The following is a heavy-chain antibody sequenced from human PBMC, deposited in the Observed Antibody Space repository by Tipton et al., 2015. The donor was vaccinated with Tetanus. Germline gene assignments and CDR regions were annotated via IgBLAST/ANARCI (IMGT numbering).Heavy chain of an antibody. D-gene: IGHD5-24*01. Sequence: SLRLSCAASGFTFSSYAMHWVRQAPGKGLEWVAVISYDGSNKYYADSVKGRFTISRDNSKNTLYLQMNSLRAEDTAVYYCARDLRPSRGEMATITWNFDYWGQGTLVTVSS. CDR1: GFTFSSYA. CDR3: ARDLRPSRGEMATITWNFDY. V-gene: IGHV3-30-3*01. CDR2: ISYDGSNK. J-gene: IGHJ4*02.